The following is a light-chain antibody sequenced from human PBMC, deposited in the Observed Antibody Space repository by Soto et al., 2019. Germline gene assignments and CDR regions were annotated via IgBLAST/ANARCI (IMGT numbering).Light chain of an antibody. CDR1: QGIRND. V-gene: IGKV1-17*01. Sequence: DIQMTQSPSSLSASVGDRVTITCRASQGIRNDLGWYQQKPGKAPKRLIYAASSLQSGVPSRFSGSGSGTEFTLTISSLQPDDFATYYCQQYHTYSSITFGQGTRLEIK. CDR3: QQYHTYSSIT. CDR2: AAS. J-gene: IGKJ5*01.